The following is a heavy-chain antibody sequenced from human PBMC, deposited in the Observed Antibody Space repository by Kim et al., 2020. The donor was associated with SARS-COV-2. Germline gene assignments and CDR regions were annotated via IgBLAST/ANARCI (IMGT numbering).Heavy chain of an antibody. CDR3: AKDIIVGVYLIPGYYDMDV. CDR2: ITWNSGSI. J-gene: IGHJ6*02. CDR1: GFTFGSYA. V-gene: IGHV3-9*01. D-gene: IGHD2-8*01. Sequence: GGSLRLSCAASGFTFGSYAMHWVRQAPGKGLEWVSGITWNSGSICYADSVKGRFTISRDNAKNSLYLQMNSLRAEDTALYYCAKDIIVGVYLIPGYYDMDVWPQGTTHTLSS.